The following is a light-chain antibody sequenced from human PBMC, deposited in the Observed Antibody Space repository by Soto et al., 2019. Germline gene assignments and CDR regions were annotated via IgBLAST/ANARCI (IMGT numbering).Light chain of an antibody. CDR2: GAS. Sequence: EIVLTQSPCTLSLSPGEISTLSCRASQSVSSSYLAWYQQKTGQAPMLLIYGASTRATAIPARFSASGYGTEFNLTITSLQSEDFAVYYCQQYNNWPLTFGGGTKVDIK. CDR3: QQYNNWPLT. V-gene: IGKV3-15*01. CDR1: QSVSSSY. J-gene: IGKJ4*01.